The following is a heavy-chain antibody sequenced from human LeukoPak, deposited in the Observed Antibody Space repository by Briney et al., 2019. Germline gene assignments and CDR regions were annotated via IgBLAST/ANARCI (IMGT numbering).Heavy chain of an antibody. Sequence: GGSLRLSCAASGFTFSSYGMHWVRQAPGKGLEWVAFIRYDGSNKYYADSVKGRFTISRDNSKNTLYLQMNSLRAEDTAVYYCAKGITIFAILDWFDPWGQGTLVTVSS. CDR2: IRYDGSNK. D-gene: IGHD3-9*01. J-gene: IGHJ5*02. V-gene: IGHV3-30*02. CDR1: GFTFSSYG. CDR3: AKGITIFAILDWFDP.